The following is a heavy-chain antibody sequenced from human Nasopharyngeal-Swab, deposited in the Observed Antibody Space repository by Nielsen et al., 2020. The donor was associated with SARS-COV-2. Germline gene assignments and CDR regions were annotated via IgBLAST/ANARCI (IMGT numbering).Heavy chain of an antibody. J-gene: IGHJ3*02. V-gene: IGHV3-21*01. CDR2: IGSSSSYI. D-gene: IGHD2-15*01. Sequence: WIRQPPGKGLEWVSSIGSSSSYIYYADSVKGRFTISRDNAKNSLYLQMNSLRAEDTAVYYCARDCSGGSCYSVVDDAFDIWGQGAMVTVSS. CDR3: ARDCSGGSCYSVVDDAFDI.